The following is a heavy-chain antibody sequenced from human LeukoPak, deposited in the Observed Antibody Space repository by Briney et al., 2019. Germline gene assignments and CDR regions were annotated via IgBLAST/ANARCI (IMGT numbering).Heavy chain of an antibody. CDR1: GGSISSGGYY. D-gene: IGHD4-17*01. CDR2: IYYSGST. CDR3: ARAGVWYGDRSYYFDY. Sequence: PSETLSLTCTVSGGSISSGGYYWSWIRQHPGKGLEWIGYIYYSGSTYYNPSLKSRVTISVDTSKNQSSLKLSSVTAADTAVYYCARAGVWYGDRSYYFDYWGQGTLVTVSS. V-gene: IGHV4-31*03. J-gene: IGHJ4*02.